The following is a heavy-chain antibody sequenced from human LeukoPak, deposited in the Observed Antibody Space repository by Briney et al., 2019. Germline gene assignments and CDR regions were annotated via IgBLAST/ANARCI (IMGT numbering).Heavy chain of an antibody. J-gene: IGHJ4*02. Sequence: GASVKVSCKASGYTFTNYWIQWVRQAPGQGLEWVALINPNDGSTTYAHKFQGRVTMTRDTSTSTVYMDLSSLTSEDTAVYYCARAPRNSSTMLDYWGQGTLVTVS. D-gene: IGHD6-13*01. CDR1: GYTFTNYW. CDR3: ARAPRNSSTMLDY. CDR2: INPNDGST. V-gene: IGHV1-46*01.